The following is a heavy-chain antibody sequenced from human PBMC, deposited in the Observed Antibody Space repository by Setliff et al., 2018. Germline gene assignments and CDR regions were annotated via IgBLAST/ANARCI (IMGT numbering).Heavy chain of an antibody. D-gene: IGHD2-21*02. CDR1: GGTFNSFA. Sequence: GASVKVSCKASGGTFNSFAINWVRQAPGQGLEWMGGIMPIFGTTTYAQKFQGRVTITTDESTSTGYMELSSLRFEDTAVYYCARESVVVVTTTNYYYYVDVWGEGTTVTVSS. J-gene: IGHJ6*03. V-gene: IGHV1-69*05. CDR2: IMPIFGTT. CDR3: ARESVVVVTTTNYYYYVDV.